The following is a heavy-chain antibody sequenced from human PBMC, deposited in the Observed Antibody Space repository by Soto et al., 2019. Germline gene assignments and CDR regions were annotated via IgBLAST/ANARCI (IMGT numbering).Heavy chain of an antibody. CDR3: ARGYDVISEFDY. D-gene: IGHD3-22*01. J-gene: IGHJ4*02. CDR1: GGTFRGYA. CDR2: ILPTSVTP. Sequence: QVQLVQSGAEVKKPGSSVKVSCHASGGTFRGYAISWVRQAPGQGLEWLGGILPTSVTPNYAQKFQGRVTPTADESTTTVYMEVRSLRSGDTAVYYCARGYDVISEFDYLGQGTRVTVSS. V-gene: IGHV1-69*01.